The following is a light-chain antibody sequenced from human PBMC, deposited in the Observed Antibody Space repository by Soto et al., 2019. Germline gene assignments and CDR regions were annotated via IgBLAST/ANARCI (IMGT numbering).Light chain of an antibody. J-gene: IGLJ3*02. V-gene: IGLV2-8*01. CDR1: SSDVGGYNY. Sequence: QSVLTQPPSASGSPGQSVTISCTGTSSDVGGYNYVSWYQQHPGKAPKLMIYEVSERPSGVPDRFSGSKSGTSASLAITGLQAEDEADYYCQSYDSSLSGLWVFGGGTKLTVL. CDR2: EVS. CDR3: QSYDSSLSGLWV.